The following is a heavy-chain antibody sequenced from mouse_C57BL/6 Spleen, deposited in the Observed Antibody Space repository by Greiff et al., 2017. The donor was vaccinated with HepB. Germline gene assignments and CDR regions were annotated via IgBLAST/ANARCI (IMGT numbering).Heavy chain of an antibody. CDR3: ARLPGYYYAMDD. CDR2: IYPGSGNT. Sequence: QVQLQQSGAELVRPGASVKLSCKASGYTFTDYYINWVKQRPGQGLEWIARIYPGSGNTYYNEKFKGKATLTAEKSSSTAYMQLSSLTSEDSAVYFGARLPGYYYAMDDWGQGTSVTVSS. CDR1: GYTFTDYY. V-gene: IGHV1-76*01. D-gene: IGHD2-2*01. J-gene: IGHJ4*01.